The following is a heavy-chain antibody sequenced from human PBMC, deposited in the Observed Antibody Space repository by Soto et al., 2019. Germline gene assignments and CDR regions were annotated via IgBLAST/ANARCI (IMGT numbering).Heavy chain of an antibody. V-gene: IGHV1-69*02. Sequence: QVQLVQSGAEVKKPGSSVKVSCKASGGTFSSYTISWVRQAPGQGLEWMGRIIPILGIANYAQKFQGRVTITADKSTSTADMELSSLRSEDTAVYYCASNARMVRGQIDYWGQGTLVTVSS. CDR3: ASNARMVRGQIDY. CDR1: GGTFSSYT. D-gene: IGHD3-10*01. J-gene: IGHJ4*02. CDR2: IIPILGIA.